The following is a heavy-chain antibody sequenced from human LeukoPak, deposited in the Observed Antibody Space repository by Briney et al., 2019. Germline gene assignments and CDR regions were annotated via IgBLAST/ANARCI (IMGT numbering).Heavy chain of an antibody. D-gene: IGHD6-6*01. J-gene: IGHJ5*02. V-gene: IGHV3-7*01. CDR3: AQDGLGNSYNWCDR. CDR2: IKQDGSEK. CDR1: GFTFSSYW. Sequence: GGSLRLPCAASGFTFSSYWMGWVRQAPGKRLEWVANIKQDGSEKYYLDSVKGRFTVSRDNAKNSLYLQMNSLRPEDTAVYYCAQDGLGNSYNWCDRWGQGTLVTVSS.